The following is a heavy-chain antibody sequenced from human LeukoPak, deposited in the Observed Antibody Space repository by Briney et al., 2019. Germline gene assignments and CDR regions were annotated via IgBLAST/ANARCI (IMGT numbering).Heavy chain of an antibody. D-gene: IGHD2/OR15-2a*01. CDR1: GFTFRSNG. CDR3: ARYTTGHGFDV. CDR2: IWYDGSDA. Sequence: PGRSLRLSCAASGFTFRSNGMHWVRQAPGRGREWVTYIWYDGSDADYADPVKGRFTISRDNSKNTLYLQMNSLRAEDTAVYYCARYTTGHGFDVWGQGTLVTVSS. V-gene: IGHV3-33*08. J-gene: IGHJ4*02.